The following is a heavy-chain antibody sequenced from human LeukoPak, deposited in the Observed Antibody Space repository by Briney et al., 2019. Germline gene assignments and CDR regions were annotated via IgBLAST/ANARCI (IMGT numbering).Heavy chain of an antibody. J-gene: IGHJ6*03. Sequence: SETLSLTCTVSGYSISSGYYWGWIRQPPGKGLEGIGSIYHSGSTYYNPSLKSRVTISIDTSKNQFSLKLSSVTAADTAVYCCARRIVVVTADPNYFYIYMDVWGKGTTVTVSS. CDR1: GYSISSGYY. V-gene: IGHV4-38-2*02. CDR2: IYHSGST. D-gene: IGHD2-21*02. CDR3: ARRIVVVTADPNYFYIYMDV.